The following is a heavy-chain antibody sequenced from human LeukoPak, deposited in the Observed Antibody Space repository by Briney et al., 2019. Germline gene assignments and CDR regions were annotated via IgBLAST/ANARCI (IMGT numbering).Heavy chain of an antibody. V-gene: IGHV4-34*01. Sequence: PSETPSLTCAVYGGSFSGYYWSWIRQPPGKGLEWIGEINHSGSTNYNPSLKSRVTISVDTSKNQFSLKLSSVTAADTAVYYCARFRGDYGDYGGDYWGQGTLVTVSS. CDR2: INHSGST. D-gene: IGHD4-17*01. CDR3: ARFRGDYGDYGGDY. J-gene: IGHJ4*02. CDR1: GGSFSGYY.